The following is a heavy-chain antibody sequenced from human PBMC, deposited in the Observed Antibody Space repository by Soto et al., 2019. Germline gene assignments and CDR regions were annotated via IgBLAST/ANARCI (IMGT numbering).Heavy chain of an antibody. Sequence: PSETLSLTCTVSGGSISSGGYYWRWIRQHPGKGLEWIGYIYYSGSTYYNPSLKSRVTISVDTSKNQFSLKLSSVTAADTAVYYCARDLKDGGWFDPWGQGTLVTVSS. CDR2: IYYSGST. D-gene: IGHD3-16*01. CDR1: GGSISSGGYY. V-gene: IGHV4-31*03. CDR3: ARDLKDGGWFDP. J-gene: IGHJ5*02.